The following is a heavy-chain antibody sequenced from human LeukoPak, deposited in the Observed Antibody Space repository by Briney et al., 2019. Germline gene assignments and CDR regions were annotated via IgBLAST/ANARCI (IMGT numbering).Heavy chain of an antibody. CDR2: IKQDGSEK. Sequence: GGSLRLSCAASGFTFSSSWMSWVRQAPGKGLEWVANIKQDGSEKYYVDSVKGRFTISRDNAENSLYLQMNSLRAEDTAVYYCARDQTPFYWGQGSLVTVSS. V-gene: IGHV3-7*01. J-gene: IGHJ4*02. CDR3: ARDQTPFY. CDR1: GFTFSSSW. D-gene: IGHD2-15*01.